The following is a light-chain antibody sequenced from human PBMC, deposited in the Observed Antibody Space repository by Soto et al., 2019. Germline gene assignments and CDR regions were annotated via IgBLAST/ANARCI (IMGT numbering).Light chain of an antibody. J-gene: IGKJ1*01. CDR2: KAS. V-gene: IGKV1-5*03. Sequence: DIQMTQSPSTLSGSVGDRVTITCRASQTISSWLAWYQQKPGKAPKLLIYKASTLKSGVPSRFSGSGSGTEFTLTISRLEPEDFALYYCQQYHTSPLTFGQGTKVDI. CDR3: QQYHTSPLT. CDR1: QTISSW.